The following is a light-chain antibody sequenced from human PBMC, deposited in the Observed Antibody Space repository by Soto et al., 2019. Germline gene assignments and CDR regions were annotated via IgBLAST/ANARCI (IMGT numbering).Light chain of an antibody. J-gene: IGKJ2*01. CDR3: QQYTGT. V-gene: IGKV1-5*01. CDR2: DAS. Sequence: DIQMTQSPSTLSASVGDRVTVTCRASQTISSWLAWYQQKPGKAPKLLIYDASSLESGVPSRFSGSGSGTEFTLTISSLQPDDFATYYCQQYTGTFGQGTQLEIK. CDR1: QTISSW.